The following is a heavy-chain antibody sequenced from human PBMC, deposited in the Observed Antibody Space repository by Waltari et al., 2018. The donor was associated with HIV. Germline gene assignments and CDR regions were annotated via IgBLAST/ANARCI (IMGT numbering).Heavy chain of an antibody. CDR1: GYSISSGYY. D-gene: IGHD3-9*01. Sequence: QVQLQESGPGLVKPSETLSLTCAVSGYSISSGYYWGWNRQPPGKGLEWIGSLYHSGDTYYNPSLKSRISISLDTSKNHFSLKLSSVTAADTAVYFCARAVLRYFDNWFDPWGQGTLVTVS. CDR2: LYHSGDT. CDR3: ARAVLRYFDNWFDP. V-gene: IGHV4-38-2*01. J-gene: IGHJ5*02.